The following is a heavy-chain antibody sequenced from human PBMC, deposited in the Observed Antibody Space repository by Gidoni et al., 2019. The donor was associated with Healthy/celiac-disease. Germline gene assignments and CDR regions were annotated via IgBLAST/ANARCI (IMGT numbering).Heavy chain of an antibody. D-gene: IGHD1-26*01. CDR1: GFTFSPYT. V-gene: IGHV3-23*01. CDR3: AKDRLIVGATTGFDY. J-gene: IGHJ4*02. CDR2: ISGSGAST. Sequence: EVQLLESGGGLVQPGGSLRLSCAASGFTFSPYTMSWVRQAPGKGLEWVSTISGSGASTYYADSVKGRFTISRNNSKNTLYLQMNSLRAEDTAVYYCAKDRLIVGATTGFDYWGQGTLVTVSS.